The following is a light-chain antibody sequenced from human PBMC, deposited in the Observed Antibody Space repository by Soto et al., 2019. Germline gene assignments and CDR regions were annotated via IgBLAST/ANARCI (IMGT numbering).Light chain of an antibody. CDR3: MQTLKFWT. CDR2: LGS. V-gene: IGKV2-28*01. Sequence: DIVLTQSPLSLPVTPGEPASISCRSSQSLLHNNGYNYLDWYLRKPGQSPQLLIYLGSNRSSGVPDRFSGSGSGTDFTLKISSVEAEDVGVYYCMQTLKFWTFGQGTKVEIK. J-gene: IGKJ1*01. CDR1: QSLLHNNGYNY.